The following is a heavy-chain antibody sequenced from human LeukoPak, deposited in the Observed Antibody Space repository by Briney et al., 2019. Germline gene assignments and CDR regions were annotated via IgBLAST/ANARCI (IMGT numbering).Heavy chain of an antibody. V-gene: IGHV3-7*01. J-gene: IGHJ4*02. Sequence: PGGSLRLSCAASGFTFSTYWMNWLRQAPGKGLEWVANVKQDGSEKYYVDSVKGRFTISRDNAKNSLYLQMNSLRAEDTAVYYCAKDTHSGYSSSWYGWAFDYWGQGTLVTVSS. CDR2: VKQDGSEK. CDR3: AKDTHSGYSSSWYGWAFDY. D-gene: IGHD6-13*01. CDR1: GFTFSTYW.